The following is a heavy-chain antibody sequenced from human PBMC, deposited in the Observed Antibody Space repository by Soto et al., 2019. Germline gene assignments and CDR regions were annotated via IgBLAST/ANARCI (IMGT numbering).Heavy chain of an antibody. J-gene: IGHJ4*02. V-gene: IGHV1-46*01. CDR3: ANPYPYYYDSSAQLGFISF. CDR2: INPSGGST. CDR1: GYTFTSYY. D-gene: IGHD3-22*01. Sequence: ASVKVSCKASGYTFTSYYMHWVRQAPGQGLEWMGIINPSGGSTSYAQKFQGRVTMTRDTSTSTVYMELSSLRSEDTAVYYCANPYPYYYDSSAQLGFISFWGQGTLVTVSS.